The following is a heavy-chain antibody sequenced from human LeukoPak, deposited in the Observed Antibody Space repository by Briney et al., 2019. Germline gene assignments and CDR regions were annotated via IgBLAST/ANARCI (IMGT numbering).Heavy chain of an antibody. J-gene: IGHJ6*03. Sequence: SETLSLTCTVSGGSISSSSYYWGWIRQPPGKGLEWIGSIYYSGSTYYNPSLKSRVTISVDTSKNQFSLKLSSATAADTAVYYCARHDCSSTSCYLPYYYYYYMDVWGKGTTVTVSS. CDR2: IYYSGST. V-gene: IGHV4-39*01. D-gene: IGHD2-2*01. CDR1: GGSISSSSYY. CDR3: ARHDCSSTSCYLPYYYYYYMDV.